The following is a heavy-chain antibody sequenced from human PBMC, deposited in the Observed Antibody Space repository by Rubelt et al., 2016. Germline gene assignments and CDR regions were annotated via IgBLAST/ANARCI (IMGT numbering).Heavy chain of an antibody. CDR2: ISYDGSNK. CDR1: GFTFSSYS. J-gene: IGHJ3*02. Sequence: VQLVESGGGLVKPGGSLRLSCAASGFTFSSYSMNWVRQAPGKGLEWVAVISYDGSNKYYADSVKGRFTISRDNAKNSLYLQMNSLRAEDTAVYYCATENAFDIWGQGTMVTVSS. V-gene: IGHV3-30*03. CDR3: ATENAFDI.